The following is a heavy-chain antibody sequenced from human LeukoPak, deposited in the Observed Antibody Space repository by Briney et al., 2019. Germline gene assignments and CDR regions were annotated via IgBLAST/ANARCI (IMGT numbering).Heavy chain of an antibody. CDR2: IYYSGST. V-gene: IGHV4-39*01. CDR1: GGSISSSSYY. Sequence: SETLSLTCTVSGGSISSSSYYWGWIRQPPGKGLEWIGSIYYSGSTYYNPSLKSRVTISVDTSKNQLSLKLSSVTAADTAVYYCASVTHNIVGATEDAFDIWGQGTMVTVSS. CDR3: ASVTHNIVGATEDAFDI. D-gene: IGHD1-26*01. J-gene: IGHJ3*02.